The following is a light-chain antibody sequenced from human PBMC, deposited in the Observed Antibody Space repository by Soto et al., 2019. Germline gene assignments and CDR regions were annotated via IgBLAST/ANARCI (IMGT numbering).Light chain of an antibody. CDR2: EVN. V-gene: IGLV2-14*01. CDR3: SSKTSSGTLYV. J-gene: IGLJ1*01. Sequence: QSALTQPASVSGSPGQSITISCTGSRSDVGGSKYVSWYQQHPGKAPRLIIFEVNYRPSGVSNRFSGSKSGSTASLTVSGLRAEDEADYYCSSKTSSGTLYVFGTGTKLTVL. CDR1: RSDVGGSKY.